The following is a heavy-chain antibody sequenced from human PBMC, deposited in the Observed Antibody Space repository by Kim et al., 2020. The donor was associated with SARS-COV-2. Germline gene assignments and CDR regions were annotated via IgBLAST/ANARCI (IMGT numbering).Heavy chain of an antibody. CDR1: GFTFSSYS. CDR3: ARDRYDSSGYYQNFDY. V-gene: IGHV3-48*04. Sequence: GGSLRLSCAASGFTFSSYSMNWVRQAPGKGLEWVSYISSSSSTIYYADSVKGRFTISRDNAKNSLYLQMNSLRAEDTAVYYCARDRYDSSGYYQNFDYWGQGTLVTVSS. D-gene: IGHD3-22*01. CDR2: ISSSSSTI. J-gene: IGHJ4*02.